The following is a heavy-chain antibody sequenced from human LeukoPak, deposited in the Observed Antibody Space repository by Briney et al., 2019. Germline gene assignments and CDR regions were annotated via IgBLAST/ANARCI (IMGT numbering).Heavy chain of an antibody. Sequence: ASVKVSCKVSGYTLTELSMHWVRQAPGKGLEWMGGFDPEDGETIYAQKFQGRVTMTEDTSTDTAYMELSSLRSDDTAVYYCARDAPLFFSSWTSDYWGQGTLVTVSS. CDR1: GYTLTELS. CDR2: FDPEDGET. CDR3: ARDAPLFFSSWTSDY. D-gene: IGHD6-13*01. V-gene: IGHV1-24*01. J-gene: IGHJ4*02.